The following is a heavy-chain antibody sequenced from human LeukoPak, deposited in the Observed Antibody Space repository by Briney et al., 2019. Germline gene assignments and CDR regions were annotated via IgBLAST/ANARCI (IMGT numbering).Heavy chain of an antibody. D-gene: IGHD5-24*01. V-gene: IGHV1-2*02. J-gene: IGHJ4*02. CDR1: GGTFSSYA. CDR2: SDPKSGAT. CDR3: ARGVRLQIRDNYEGPGIDY. Sequence: ASVKVSCKASGGTFSSYAISWVRQAPGQGLEWMGWSDPKSGATKYEHFQGRVTISADKSISAAYLQWSSLKASDTAMYYCARGVRLQIRDNYEGPGIDYWGQGTLVTVSS.